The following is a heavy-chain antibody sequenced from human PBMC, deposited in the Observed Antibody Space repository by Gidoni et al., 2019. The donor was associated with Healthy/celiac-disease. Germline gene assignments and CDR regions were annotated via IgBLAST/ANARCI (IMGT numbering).Heavy chain of an antibody. CDR3: APDFWSGYYTGNDAFDI. CDR1: GFTFSSYA. J-gene: IGHJ3*02. D-gene: IGHD3-3*01. CDR2: ISGSGGST. Sequence: EVQLLESGGGLVQPGGSLRLSCAAAGFTFSSYAMSWVRQAPGKGLEWVSSISGSGGSTYYADSVKGRFTISRDNSKNTLYLQMNSLRAEDTAVYYCAPDFWSGYYTGNDAFDIWGQGTMVTVSS. V-gene: IGHV3-23*01.